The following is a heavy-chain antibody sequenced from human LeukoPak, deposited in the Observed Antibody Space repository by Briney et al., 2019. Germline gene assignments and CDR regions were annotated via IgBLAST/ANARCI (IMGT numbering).Heavy chain of an antibody. CDR3: ARDLSLWFGELLRPLDY. J-gene: IGHJ4*02. Sequence: GGSLRLSCAASGFTFSSYWMSWVRQAPGKGLEWVANIKQDGSEKYYVDSVKGRFTISRDNAKNSLYLQMNSLRAEDTAVYYCARDLSLWFGELLRPLDYWGQGTLVTVSS. CDR2: IKQDGSEK. V-gene: IGHV3-7*01. CDR1: GFTFSSYW. D-gene: IGHD3-10*01.